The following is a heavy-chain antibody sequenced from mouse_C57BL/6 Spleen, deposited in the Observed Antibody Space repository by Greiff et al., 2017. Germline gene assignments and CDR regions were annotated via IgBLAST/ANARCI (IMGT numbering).Heavy chain of an antibody. CDR2: IDPEDGET. V-gene: IGHV14-2*01. CDR3: ARSSYYDPWFAY. J-gene: IGHJ3*01. D-gene: IGHD2-4*01. Sequence: EVQLQQSGAELVKSGASVKLSCTASGFNIKDYYMHWVKQRTEQGLEWIGRIDPEDGETKYAPKFQGKATITADTSSNTAYLQLSSLTSEDTAVYYCARSSYYDPWFAYWGQGTLVTVSA. CDR1: GFNIKDYY.